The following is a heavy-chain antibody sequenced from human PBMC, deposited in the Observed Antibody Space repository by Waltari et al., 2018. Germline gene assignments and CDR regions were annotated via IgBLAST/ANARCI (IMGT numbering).Heavy chain of an antibody. CDR2: RNPNSCKT. CDR1: GYTFTSYD. D-gene: IGHD3-3*01. CDR3: ARGARILRFLEWAMGY. V-gene: IGHV1-8*01. J-gene: IGHJ4*02. Sequence: QVQLVQSGAEVKKPGASVKVSCKASGYTFTSYDINWVRQATGQGLEWMGWRNPNSCKTGYAQKVQGRVTMTRNTSISTAYMELSSLRSEDTAVYYCARGARILRFLEWAMGYWGQGTLVTVSS.